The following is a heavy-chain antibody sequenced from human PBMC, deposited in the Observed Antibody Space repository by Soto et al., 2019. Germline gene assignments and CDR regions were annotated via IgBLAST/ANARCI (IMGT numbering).Heavy chain of an antibody. CDR2: IYYSGST. V-gene: IGHV4-31*03. CDR3: ARVPYYYGSGPPDTPSSDPADY. CDR1: GGSISSGGYY. D-gene: IGHD3-10*01. J-gene: IGHJ4*02. Sequence: SETLSLTCTVSGGSISSGGYYWSWIRQHPGKGLEWIGYIYYSGSTSYNPSLKSRVTISGDTSKNQFSLKLSSVTAADTAVYYCARVPYYYGSGPPDTPSSDPADYWGQGTLVTVSS.